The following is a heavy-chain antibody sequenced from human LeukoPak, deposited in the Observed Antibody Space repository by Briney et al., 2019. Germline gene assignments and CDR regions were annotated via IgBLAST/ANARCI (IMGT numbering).Heavy chain of an antibody. CDR2: IYYSGTT. Sequence: SETVSLTCSVSGGSISPYYWSWIRQPPGKGLEWIGYIYYSGTTNYNPSLQSRVTISVATSKNQFSLKLSSVTAADTALYYCARDRASAGGFDYWGQGTLVTV. J-gene: IGHJ4*02. CDR3: ARDRASAGGFDY. CDR1: GGSISPYY. V-gene: IGHV4-59*01. D-gene: IGHD2-15*01.